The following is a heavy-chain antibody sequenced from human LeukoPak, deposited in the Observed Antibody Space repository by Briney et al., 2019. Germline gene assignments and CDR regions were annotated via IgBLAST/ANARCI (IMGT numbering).Heavy chain of an antibody. CDR1: GFSVSTNY. V-gene: IGHV3-53*01. CDR3: ARVGDHYHWYLDV. D-gene: IGHD3-10*01. J-gene: IGHJ2*01. Sequence: PGGSLTLSCEGSGFSVSTNYMNWVRQAPGKGLEWVSILYSGSSTYYTDSVEGRFTVSRDDSKNTLYLHMNSLGVEDTAVYYCARVGDHYHWYLDVWGRGTLVTVSS. CDR2: LYSGSST.